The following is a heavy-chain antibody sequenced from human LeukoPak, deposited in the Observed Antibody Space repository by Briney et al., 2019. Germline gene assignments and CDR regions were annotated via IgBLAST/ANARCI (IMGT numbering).Heavy chain of an antibody. V-gene: IGHV3-9*03. CDR2: ISWNSGSI. CDR1: GFTFDDYA. CDR3: AKDRSSKWDYDSTGAFDI. Sequence: GGSLRLSCAASGFTFDDYAMHWVRQAPGKGLEWVSGISWNSGSIGYADSVKGRFTISRDNAKNSLYLQMNSLRAEDMALYYCAKDRSSKWDYDSTGAFDIWGQGTMVTVSS. D-gene: IGHD3-3*01. J-gene: IGHJ3*02.